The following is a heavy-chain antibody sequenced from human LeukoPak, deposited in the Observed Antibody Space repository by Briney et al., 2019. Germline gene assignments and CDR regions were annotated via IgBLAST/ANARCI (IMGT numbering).Heavy chain of an antibody. V-gene: IGHV5-51*01. CDR1: GYSFTSYL. CDR2: IYPGDSDT. D-gene: IGHD3-10*01. CDR3: ARLPHYYGSGSSHAFDI. Sequence: GESLKISCKGSGYSFTSYLIGWVRQVPGKGLEWMGIIYPGDSDTRYSPSFQGQVAISADKSISTAYLQWSSLKASDTAMYYCARLPHYYGSGSSHAFDIWGQGTMVTVSS. J-gene: IGHJ3*02.